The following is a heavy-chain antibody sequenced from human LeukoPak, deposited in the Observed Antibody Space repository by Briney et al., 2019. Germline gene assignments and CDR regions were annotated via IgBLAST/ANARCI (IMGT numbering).Heavy chain of an antibody. CDR1: GGTFSSYA. CDR2: IIPILGIA. Sequence: ASVKVSCKASGGTFSSYAISWVRQAPGQGLEWMGRIIPILGIANYAQKFQGRVTITADKSTSTAYMELSSLRSEDTAVYYCASSRGFLEWLFDYWGQGTLVTVSS. D-gene: IGHD3-3*01. CDR3: ASSRGFLEWLFDY. J-gene: IGHJ4*02. V-gene: IGHV1-69*04.